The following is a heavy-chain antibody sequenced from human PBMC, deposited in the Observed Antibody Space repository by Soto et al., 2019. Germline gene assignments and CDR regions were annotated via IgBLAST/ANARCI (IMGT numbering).Heavy chain of an antibody. CDR1: GGSISSGGYY. CDR3: ASSITRVGDTDYYFDY. J-gene: IGHJ4*02. V-gene: IGHV4-31*03. D-gene: IGHD3-10*01. Sequence: SETLSLTCTVSGGSISSGGYYWSWIRQHPGKGLEWIGYIYYSGSTYYNPSLKSRVTISVDTSKNQFSLKLSSVTAADTAVYYCASSITRVGDTDYYFDYWGQGTLVTVSS. CDR2: IYYSGST.